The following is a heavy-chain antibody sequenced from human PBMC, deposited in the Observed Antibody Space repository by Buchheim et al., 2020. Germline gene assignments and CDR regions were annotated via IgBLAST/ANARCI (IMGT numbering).Heavy chain of an antibody. CDR2: IVPIFGTA. Sequence: QVQLVQSGAEVKKPGSSVKVSCKASGDSFSNYGINWVRQAPGHGLEWMGGIVPIFGTANYAQKFQGRVTITADEATSTVYMELRSLRSEDTAVYYCARGPGTSTYYYFYWGQGT. CDR1: GDSFSNYG. V-gene: IGHV1-69*01. CDR3: ARGPGTSTYYYFY. J-gene: IGHJ4*02. D-gene: IGHD3-22*01.